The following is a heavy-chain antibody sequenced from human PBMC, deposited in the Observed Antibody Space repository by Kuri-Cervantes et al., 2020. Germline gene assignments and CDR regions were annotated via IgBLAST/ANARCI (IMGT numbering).Heavy chain of an antibody. Sequence: SETLSLTCTVSGGSISSGSYYWSWIRQPAGKGLEWIGRIYTSGSTNYNPSLKSRVTISVDTSKNQFSLKLSSVTAADTAVYYCAKTLGYCSGGSCYSAEYWGQGILVTVPQ. J-gene: IGHJ4*02. CDR1: GGSISSGSYY. CDR2: IYTSGST. D-gene: IGHD2-15*01. V-gene: IGHV4-61*02. CDR3: AKTLGYCSGGSCYSAEY.